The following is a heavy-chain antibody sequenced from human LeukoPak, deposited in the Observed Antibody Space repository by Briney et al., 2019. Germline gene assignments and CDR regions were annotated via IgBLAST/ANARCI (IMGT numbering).Heavy chain of an antibody. J-gene: IGHJ5*02. CDR2: IKQDGSEK. V-gene: IGHV3-7*01. Sequence: GGSLRLSCAASGFTLSSYWMTWVRQAPGKGLEWVANIKQDGSEKYYVDSVRGRFTISRDNAKSSLCLQMNSLRAEDTAIYYCARGGPRLNWFDPWGQGTLVIVSS. CDR3: ARGGPRLNWFDP. D-gene: IGHD1-1*01. CDR1: GFTLSSYW.